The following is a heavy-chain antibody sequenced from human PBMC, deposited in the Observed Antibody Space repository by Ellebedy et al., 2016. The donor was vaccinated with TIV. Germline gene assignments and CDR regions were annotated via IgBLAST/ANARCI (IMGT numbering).Heavy chain of an antibody. Sequence: GESLKISCAASGFTFSSYAMCWVRQAPGKGLEWISTISDSGSGTFFADSVKGRFTISRDNSKDTLFLQMNSLRAEDTAVYYCASSRYHYYLGNTIFAYWGQGALVTVSS. CDR2: ISDSGSGT. J-gene: IGHJ4*02. CDR3: ASSRYHYYLGNTIFAY. D-gene: IGHD3-10*01. V-gene: IGHV3-23*01. CDR1: GFTFSSYA.